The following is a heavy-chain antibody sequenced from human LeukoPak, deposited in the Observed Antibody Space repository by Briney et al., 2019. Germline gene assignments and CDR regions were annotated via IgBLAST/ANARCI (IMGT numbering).Heavy chain of an antibody. CDR3: AKGDYYGSGRLSHYYYYMDV. CDR1: GFTFDDYG. J-gene: IGHJ6*03. D-gene: IGHD3-10*01. V-gene: IGHV3-23*01. CDR2: ISGSGGST. Sequence: GGSLRLSCAASGFTFDDYGMSWVRQAPGKGLEWVSAISGSGGSTYYADSVKGRFTISRDNSKNTLYLQMNSLRAEDTAVYYCAKGDYYGSGRLSHYYYYMDVWGKGTTVTVSS.